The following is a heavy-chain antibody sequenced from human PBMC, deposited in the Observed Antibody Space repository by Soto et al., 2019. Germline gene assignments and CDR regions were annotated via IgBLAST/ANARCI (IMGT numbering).Heavy chain of an antibody. V-gene: IGHV3-23*01. Sequence: PGGSLRLSCAASGFTFSSYAMSWVRQAPGKGLEWVSAISGSGGSTYYADSVKGRFTISRDNSKNTLYLQMNSLRAEDTAVYYCAKDGTPYYDSSGYYGYAFDIWGQGTMVTVS. J-gene: IGHJ3*02. CDR1: GFTFSSYA. CDR3: AKDGTPYYDSSGYYGYAFDI. D-gene: IGHD3-22*01. CDR2: ISGSGGST.